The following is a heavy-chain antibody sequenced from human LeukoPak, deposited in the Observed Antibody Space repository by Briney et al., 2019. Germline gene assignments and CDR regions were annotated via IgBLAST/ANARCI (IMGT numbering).Heavy chain of an antibody. J-gene: IGHJ4*02. CDR3: TRESRPFCPFAF. D-gene: IGHD2-2*01. CDR2: ISHDGTR. CDR1: GDSIDITNY. V-gene: IGHV4-4*02. Sequence: PSGTLSLTCGVSGDSIDITNYWSWVRQAPGTGLEWIGEISHDGTRNYNPSLRSRVAMSFDRANNYFSLSLTAVTAADTALYYCTRESRPFCPFAFWGQGVMVTVSS.